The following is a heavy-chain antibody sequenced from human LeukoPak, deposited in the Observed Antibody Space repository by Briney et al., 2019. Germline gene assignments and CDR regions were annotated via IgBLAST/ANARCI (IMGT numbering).Heavy chain of an antibody. Sequence: ASATVSCKASGYTFTGYYMHWVRQAPGQGLEGMGWINPNSGGTNYAQKFQGRVTMTRDTSISTAYMELSRLRSDDTAVYYCNTVVVPAANLDYWGQGTLVTVSS. D-gene: IGHD2-2*01. CDR3: NTVVVPAANLDY. V-gene: IGHV1-2*02. CDR2: INPNSGGT. J-gene: IGHJ4*02. CDR1: GYTFTGYY.